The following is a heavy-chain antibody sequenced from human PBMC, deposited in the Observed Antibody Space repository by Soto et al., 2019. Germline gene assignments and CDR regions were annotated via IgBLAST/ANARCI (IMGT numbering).Heavy chain of an antibody. J-gene: IGHJ6*03. V-gene: IGHV5-51*01. CDR1: GYSFTSYW. D-gene: IGHD6-13*01. CDR2: IYPGDSDT. CDR3: ARFPIAAAANYYYYYMDV. Sequence: GESLKISCKGSGYSFTSYWIGWVRQMPGKGLEWMGIIYPGDSDTRYSPSFQGQVTISADKSTSTAYLQWSSLKASDTAMYYCARFPIAAAANYYYYYMDVWGKGTTVTVSS.